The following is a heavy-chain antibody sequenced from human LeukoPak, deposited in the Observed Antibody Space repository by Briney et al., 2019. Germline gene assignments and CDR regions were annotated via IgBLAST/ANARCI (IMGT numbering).Heavy chain of an antibody. D-gene: IGHD6-13*01. CDR1: GYTFTSYY. CDR3: ARVRLAAAGIPDAFDI. Sequence: ASVKVSCKASGYTFTSYYMHWVRQAPGQGLEWMGIINPSGGSTSYAQKFQGRVTMTRDTSTSTVYMELSSLRSEDTAVYYCARVRLAAAGIPDAFDIWGQGTMVTVSS. V-gene: IGHV1-46*01. CDR2: INPSGGST. J-gene: IGHJ3*02.